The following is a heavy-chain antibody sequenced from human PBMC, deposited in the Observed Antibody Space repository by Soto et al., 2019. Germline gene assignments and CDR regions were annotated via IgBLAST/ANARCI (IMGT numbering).Heavy chain of an antibody. V-gene: IGHV3-72*01. Sequence: GGSWRLSCAASGFTFSDHYMDWVRQAPGKGLEWVGRTRDKPNSYTTEYAASVKGRFTISRDDSENSVYLQMNSLKTEDTAVYYCTSAAVSKTGLDVWGQGTTVTVSS. CDR3: TSAAVSKTGLDV. CDR2: TRDKPNSYTT. D-gene: IGHD4-4*01. J-gene: IGHJ6*02. CDR1: GFTFSDHY.